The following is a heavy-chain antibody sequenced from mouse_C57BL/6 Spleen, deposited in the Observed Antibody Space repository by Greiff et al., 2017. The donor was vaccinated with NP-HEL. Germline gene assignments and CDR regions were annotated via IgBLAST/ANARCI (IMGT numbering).Heavy chain of an antibody. D-gene: IGHD1-1*01. Sequence: EVMLVESGEGLVKPGGSLKLSCAASGFTFSSYAMSWVRQTPEKRLEWVAYISSGGDYIYYADTVKGRFTISRDNARNTLYLQMSSLKSEDTAMYYCTRDGYYGSSSLGFAYWGQGTLVTVSA. CDR3: TRDGYYGSSSLGFAY. CDR1: GFTFSSYA. V-gene: IGHV5-9-1*02. CDR2: ISSGGDYI. J-gene: IGHJ3*01.